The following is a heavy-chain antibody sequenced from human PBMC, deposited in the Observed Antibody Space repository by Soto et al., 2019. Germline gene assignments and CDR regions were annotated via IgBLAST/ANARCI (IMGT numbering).Heavy chain of an antibody. D-gene: IGHD2-8*01. CDR1: GFSFSGYA. Sequence: EVQLLDSGGGLVQPGGSLRLSCAASGFSFSGYALTWVRQAPGKGLEWVSGIRGGNTYYADSVKGRFTISRDSSRNTLYLQMNSLRVEDTAVYYCAKCGVDAQWYFDLWGRGTLVTVSS. CDR3: AKCGVDAQWYFDL. V-gene: IGHV3-23*01. J-gene: IGHJ2*01. CDR2: IRGGNT.